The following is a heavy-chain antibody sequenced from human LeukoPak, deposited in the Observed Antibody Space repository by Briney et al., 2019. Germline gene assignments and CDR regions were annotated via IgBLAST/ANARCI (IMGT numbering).Heavy chain of an antibody. Sequence: GGSLRLSCAASGFTFSSHWMSWVRQAPGKGLEWVANIKQDGSEKYYVDSVKGRFTISRDNSKNTLYLQMNSLRAEDTAVYYCAKAATTVVTDAEYFQHWGQGTLVTVSS. J-gene: IGHJ1*01. CDR3: AKAATTVVTDAEYFQH. CDR2: IKQDGSEK. CDR1: GFTFSSHW. D-gene: IGHD4-23*01. V-gene: IGHV3-7*03.